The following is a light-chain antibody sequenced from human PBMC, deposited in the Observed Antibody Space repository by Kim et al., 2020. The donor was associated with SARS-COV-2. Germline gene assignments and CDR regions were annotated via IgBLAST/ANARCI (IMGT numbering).Light chain of an antibody. V-gene: IGLV3-1*01. Sequence: VSPGQTARSTCSGDKLGDKYASWSQLKPGQSPVLVIYQDTKRPSGIPERFSGSNSGNIATLTISGTQPMDEADYYCQAWDSSTVVFGGGTQLTVL. CDR1: KLGDKY. J-gene: IGLJ2*01. CDR3: QAWDSSTVV. CDR2: QDT.